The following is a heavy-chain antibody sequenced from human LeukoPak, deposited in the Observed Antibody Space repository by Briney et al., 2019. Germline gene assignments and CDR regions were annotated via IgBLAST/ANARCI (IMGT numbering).Heavy chain of an antibody. Sequence: PGGSLRLSCAASGFTFSSYAMSWVRQAPGKGLEWVSAISGSGGSTYYADSVKGRFTISRDNSKNTLFLQMNSLRAEDTAVYYCAKCDSSSWYPAWYFDLWGRGTLVTVSS. J-gene: IGHJ2*01. D-gene: IGHD6-13*01. CDR3: AKCDSSSWYPAWYFDL. CDR2: ISGSGGST. V-gene: IGHV3-23*01. CDR1: GFTFSSYA.